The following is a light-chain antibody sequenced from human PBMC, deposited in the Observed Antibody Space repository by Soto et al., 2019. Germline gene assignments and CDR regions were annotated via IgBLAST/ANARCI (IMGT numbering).Light chain of an antibody. CDR2: DVS. CDR3: CSYAGSYTL. Sequence: QSVLTQPASVSGSPGQSITISCTGTSSDVGNYDLVSWYQHHPGEAPKLIIYDVSKRPSGVPDRFSGSKSGNTASLTISGLQAEDEADYYCCSYAGSYTLFGGGTKLTVL. J-gene: IGLJ2*01. V-gene: IGLV2-11*01. CDR1: SSDVGNYDL.